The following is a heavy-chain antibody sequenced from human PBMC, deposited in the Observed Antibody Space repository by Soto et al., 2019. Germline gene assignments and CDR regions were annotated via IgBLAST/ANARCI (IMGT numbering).Heavy chain of an antibody. CDR2: IKSKTDGGTT. Sequence: EVQLVESGGGLVKPGGSLRLSCAASGFTFSNAWMNWVRQAPGKGLEWVGRIKSKTDGGTTDYAAPVKGRFTISRDDSXXXXXXXXXXXKTEDTAVYYCTTRIAVAGTGYWGQGTLVTVSS. CDR1: GFTFSNAW. J-gene: IGHJ4*02. D-gene: IGHD6-19*01. V-gene: IGHV3-15*07. CDR3: TTRIAVAGTGY.